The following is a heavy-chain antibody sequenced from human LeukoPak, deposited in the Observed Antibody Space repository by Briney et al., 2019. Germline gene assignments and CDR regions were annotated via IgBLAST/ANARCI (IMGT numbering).Heavy chain of an antibody. V-gene: IGHV4-34*01. D-gene: IGHD4-23*01. J-gene: IGHJ4*02. CDR2: INHSGST. CDR1: GGPFSGYY. CDR3: ARVSRGNSVGGDY. Sequence: SETLSLTCAVYGGPFSGYYWSWIRQPPGKGLEWIGEINHSGSTNYNPSLKSRVTISVDTSKNQFSLKLSSVTAADTAVYYCARVSRGNSVGGDYWGQGTLVTVSS.